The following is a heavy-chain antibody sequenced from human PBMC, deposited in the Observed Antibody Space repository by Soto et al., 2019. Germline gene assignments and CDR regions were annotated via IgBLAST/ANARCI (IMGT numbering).Heavy chain of an antibody. CDR1: GFTFSSYG. J-gene: IGHJ3*02. CDR3: ARALQDVVLIVYAPDAFDI. Sequence: GGSLRLSCAASGFTFSSYGMHWVRQAPGKGLEWVAVIWYDGSNKYYADSVKGRFTISRDNSKNTLYLQMNSLRAEDTAVYYCARALQDVVLIVYAPDAFDIWAQRTMVTVSS. V-gene: IGHV3-33*01. D-gene: IGHD2-8*01. CDR2: IWYDGSNK.